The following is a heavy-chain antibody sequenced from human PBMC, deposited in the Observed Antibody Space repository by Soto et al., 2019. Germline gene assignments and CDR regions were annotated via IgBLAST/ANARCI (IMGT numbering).Heavy chain of an antibody. V-gene: IGHV2-5*02. CDR2: IYWDDDK. Sequence: QITLKESGPTLVKPTQTLTLTCTFSGFSLSTSGVGVGWIRQPPGKALEWLALIYWDDDKRYSPSLKSRLTTXKXTXXNQVVLTMTNMDPVDTATYYCAHTSFVLRPEAFDIWGQGTMVTVSS. CDR3: AHTSFVLRPEAFDI. D-gene: IGHD3-3*01. CDR1: GFSLSTSGVG. J-gene: IGHJ3*02.